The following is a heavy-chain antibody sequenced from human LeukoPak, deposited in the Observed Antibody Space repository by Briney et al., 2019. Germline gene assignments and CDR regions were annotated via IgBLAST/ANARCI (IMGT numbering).Heavy chain of an antibody. Sequence: GGSLRLSCAASGFTFSSYGMHWVRQAPGKGLEWVAVISYAGSNKYYADSVKGRFTISRDNSKNTMYLQMNSLRAEDKAVYYWAKPGRSGYSFDYWGQGTLVTVSS. V-gene: IGHV3-30*18. CDR3: AKPGRSGYSFDY. J-gene: IGHJ4*02. CDR2: ISYAGSNK. CDR1: GFTFSSYG. D-gene: IGHD5-18*01.